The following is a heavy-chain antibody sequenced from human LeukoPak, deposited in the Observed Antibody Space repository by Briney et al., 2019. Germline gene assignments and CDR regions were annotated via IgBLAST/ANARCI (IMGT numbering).Heavy chain of an antibody. V-gene: IGHV3-13*05. D-gene: IGHD3-16*01. CDR1: KFTFSNYD. J-gene: IGHJ3*02. CDR2: IGTAGDP. Sequence: GGSLRLSCAASKFTFSNYDMHWVRQATGKGLEWVSSIGTAGDPYYAGSVKGRFTISRENAKNSFYLQMNSLRAGDTAVYYCSRGGRLAGNAFDIWGQGTMVTVPS. CDR3: SRGGRLAGNAFDI.